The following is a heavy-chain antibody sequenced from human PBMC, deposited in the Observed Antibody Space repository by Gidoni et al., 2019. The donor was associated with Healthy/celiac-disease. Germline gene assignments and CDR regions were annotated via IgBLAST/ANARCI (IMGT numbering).Heavy chain of an antibody. J-gene: IGHJ4*02. CDR1: GFTCSSYS. CDR2: ISSSSSYI. V-gene: IGHV3-21*01. CDR3: ARERGVDSSGYYKYYFDY. D-gene: IGHD3-22*01. Sequence: EVQLVESGGGLVKPGGSLRLSCAASGFTCSSYSMNWVRQAPGKGLEWVSSISSSSSYIYYADSVKGRFTISRDNAKNSLYLQMNSLRAEDTAVYYCARERGVDSSGYYKYYFDYWGQGTLVTVSS.